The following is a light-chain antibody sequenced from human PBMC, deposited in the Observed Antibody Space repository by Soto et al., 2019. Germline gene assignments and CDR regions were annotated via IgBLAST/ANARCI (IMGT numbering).Light chain of an antibody. CDR2: TAS. CDR3: QQSFSTLWT. CDR1: QSISWY. J-gene: IGKJ1*01. V-gene: IGKV1-39*01. Sequence: DIQMTQSPSSLSASVGDRVTITCLASQSISWYLNWYQQKPGKAPKLLIYTASSLQSGVPSRFSGSGSGTDFTLTITSLQPEDFATYYCQQSFSTLWTFGQGTKVEIK.